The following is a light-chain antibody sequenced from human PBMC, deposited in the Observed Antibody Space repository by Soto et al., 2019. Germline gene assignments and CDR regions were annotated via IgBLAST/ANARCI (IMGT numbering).Light chain of an antibody. CDR3: QSYDSSLIGSV. J-gene: IGLJ3*02. CDR2: LNS. CDR1: SSNIGAGFD. Sequence: QAVVTQPPSVSGAPGQRVTISCTGSSSNIGAGFDVHWYQQLPGTAPKLLIYLNSNRPSGVPDRFSGSKSGTSASLAITGLQAEDEADYYCQSYDSSLIGSVFGGGTKVTVL. V-gene: IGLV1-40*01.